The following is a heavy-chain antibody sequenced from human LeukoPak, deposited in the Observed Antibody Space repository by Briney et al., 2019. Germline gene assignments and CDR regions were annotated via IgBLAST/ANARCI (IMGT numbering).Heavy chain of an antibody. CDR1: GYTFTSYG. Sequence: GASVKVSCKSSGYTFTSYGISWVRQAPGQGLEWMGWFSAYNGNTNYAQKLQGRVTMTTDTATSTTYMELRSQRSDDTAVYYCARARITGSTRPFDYWGQGTLVTVSS. CDR3: ARARITGSTRPFDY. CDR2: FSAYNGNT. D-gene: IGHD1-20*01. J-gene: IGHJ4*02. V-gene: IGHV1-18*01.